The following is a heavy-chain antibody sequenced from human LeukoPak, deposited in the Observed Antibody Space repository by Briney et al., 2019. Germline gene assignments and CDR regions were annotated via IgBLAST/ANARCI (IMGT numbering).Heavy chain of an antibody. J-gene: IGHJ4*02. D-gene: IGHD3-22*01. CDR2: ISWNSGSI. Sequence: GGSLRLSCAASGFTFDDYAMHWVRQAPGKGLEWVSGISWNSGSIGYADSVKGRFTISRDNAKNSLYLQMNSLRAEDTAVYYCAVDIVVVIYWGQGTLVTVSS. CDR1: GFTFDDYA. V-gene: IGHV3-9*01. CDR3: AVDIVVVIY.